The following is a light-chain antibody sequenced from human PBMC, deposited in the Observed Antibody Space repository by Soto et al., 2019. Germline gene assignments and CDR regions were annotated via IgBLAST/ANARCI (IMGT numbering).Light chain of an antibody. CDR3: SSYAGSNNCV. CDR2: EVS. V-gene: IGLV2-8*01. Sequence: QSALTQPPSASGSPGQSVTISCTGTSSDVGGYNYVSWYQQHPGKAPKLMIYEVSKRPSGVPDRFSGSKSGNTASLTVSGLQHEDEADYDCSSYAGSNNCVFGTGTKLTVL. CDR1: SSDVGGYNY. J-gene: IGLJ1*01.